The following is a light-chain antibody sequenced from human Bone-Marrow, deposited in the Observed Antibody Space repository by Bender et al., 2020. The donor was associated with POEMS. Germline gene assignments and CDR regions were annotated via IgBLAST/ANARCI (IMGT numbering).Light chain of an antibody. CDR3: TSYAASSIVV. Sequence: QSALTQPASVSGSPGQSITISCTGTSSDIGSYNLVAWYQQHPGKAPKLIVYEVRNRPSGISDRFSGSKSGNTASLTISGLQAEDEAEYYCTSYAASSIVVFGGGTKLTVL. CDR2: EVR. J-gene: IGLJ2*01. CDR1: SSDIGSYNL. V-gene: IGLV2-23*02.